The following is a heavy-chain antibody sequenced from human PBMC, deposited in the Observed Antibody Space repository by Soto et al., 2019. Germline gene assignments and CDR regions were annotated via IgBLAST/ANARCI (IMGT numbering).Heavy chain of an antibody. D-gene: IGHD6-13*01. J-gene: IGHJ5*02. Sequence: SETLSLTCTVSGGSISSYYWSWIRQPPGKGLEWIGYIYYSGSTNYNPSLKSRVTISVDTSKNQFSLKLSSVTAADTAVYYCAMTGYSSSWWFDPWGQGTLVTVSS. CDR2: IYYSGST. CDR1: GGSISSYY. CDR3: AMTGYSSSWWFDP. V-gene: IGHV4-59*01.